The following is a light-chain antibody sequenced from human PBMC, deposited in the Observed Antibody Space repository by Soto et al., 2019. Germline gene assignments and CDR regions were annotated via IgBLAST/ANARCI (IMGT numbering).Light chain of an antibody. V-gene: IGKV3-15*01. CDR2: GAS. CDR3: QQYNNWPSWT. Sequence: EIVMTQSPATLSVSPGERATLSCRASQSVSSNLAWYQQKPGQAPRLLIYGASTRATGIPARFSGSGSGTEFTLTIRSLQSEDFAVYYCQQYNNWPSWTCGQGTKGAIK. CDR1: QSVSSN. J-gene: IGKJ1*01.